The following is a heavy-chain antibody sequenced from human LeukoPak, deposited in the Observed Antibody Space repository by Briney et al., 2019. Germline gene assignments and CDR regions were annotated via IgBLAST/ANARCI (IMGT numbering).Heavy chain of an antibody. CDR3: ARGRTWSSAYFDY. CDR1: GGSISSYH. D-gene: IGHD6-25*01. J-gene: IGHJ4*02. CDR2: IYYSGST. V-gene: IGHV4-59*01. Sequence: SETLSLTCTVSGGSISSYHWSWIRQPPGKGLEWIGYIYYSGSTNYNPSLKSRVTISVDTSKNQFFLKLSSVTAADTAVYYCARGRTWSSAYFDYWGQGTLVTVSS.